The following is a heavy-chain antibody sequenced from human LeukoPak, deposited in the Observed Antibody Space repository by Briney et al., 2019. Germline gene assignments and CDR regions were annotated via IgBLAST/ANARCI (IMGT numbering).Heavy chain of an antibody. CDR1: GGSFSGYY. J-gene: IGHJ5*02. D-gene: IGHD5-18*01. CDR3: ARRWRIQLWYHNWFDP. V-gene: IGHV4-34*01. CDR2: INHSGST. Sequence: SETLSLTCAVYGGSFSGYYWSWIRQPPGKWLEWIGEINHSGSTNYNPSLKSRVTISVDTSKNQFSLKLSSVTAADTAVYYCARRWRIQLWYHNWFDPWGQGTLVTVSS.